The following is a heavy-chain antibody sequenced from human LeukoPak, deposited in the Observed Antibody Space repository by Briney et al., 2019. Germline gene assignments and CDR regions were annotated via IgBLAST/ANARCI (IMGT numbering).Heavy chain of an antibody. J-gene: IGHJ3*02. Sequence: ASVKVSCKASGYTFTNYGISWVRQAPGQGLEWMGWISAYSGNTNYAQNLQGRVTMTTDTSTSTDYMELRSLRSDSMRVAYCAGERDYLDSSGYYYDAFDIWGQGTMVTVSS. V-gene: IGHV1-18*03. CDR2: ISAYSGNT. D-gene: IGHD3-22*01. CDR1: GYTFTNYG. CDR3: AGERDYLDSSGYYYDAFDI.